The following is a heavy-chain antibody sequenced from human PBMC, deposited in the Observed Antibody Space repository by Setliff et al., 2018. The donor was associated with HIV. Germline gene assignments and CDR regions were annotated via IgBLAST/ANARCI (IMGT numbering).Heavy chain of an antibody. V-gene: IGHV4-59*12. CDR3: ARDRLSAFDP. J-gene: IGHJ5*02. CDR2: IYHSGTT. CDR1: GGSISSYY. Sequence: KPSETLSLTCTVSGGSISSYYWTWIRQPPGKGLEWIGEIYHSGTTNYNPSLKSRVTISVDKSKNQFSLKLSSVTAADTAVYYCARDRLSAFDPWGQGTLVTVSS. D-gene: IGHD3-16*01.